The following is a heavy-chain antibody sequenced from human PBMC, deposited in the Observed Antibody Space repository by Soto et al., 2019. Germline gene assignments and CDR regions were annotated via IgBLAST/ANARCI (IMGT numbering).Heavy chain of an antibody. Sequence: LSLTCAASGFTFSSYWMSWVRQAPGKGLEWVANIKQDGSEKYYVDSVKGRFTISRDNAKNSLYLQMNSLRAEDTAVYYCARVESKGGATHFDYWGQGTLVTVSS. D-gene: IGHD1-26*01. V-gene: IGHV3-7*05. CDR3: ARVESKGGATHFDY. CDR2: IKQDGSEK. J-gene: IGHJ4*02. CDR1: GFTFSSYW.